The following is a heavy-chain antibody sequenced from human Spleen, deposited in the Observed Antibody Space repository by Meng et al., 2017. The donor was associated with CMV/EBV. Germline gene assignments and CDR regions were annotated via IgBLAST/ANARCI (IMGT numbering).Heavy chain of an antibody. D-gene: IGHD6-13*01. CDR1: GGTFSSYP. V-gene: IGHV1-69*04. Sequence: QVQLVQSGAGVKKPGSSVKVSCKASGGTFSSYPISWVRQAPGQGLEWMGGLIPILGIANYAQKFQGRVTITADKSTRTAYMKLSSLRSEDTAVYYCASRIAAAAQLWGQGTLVTVSS. J-gene: IGHJ4*02. CDR2: LIPILGIA. CDR3: ASRIAAAAQL.